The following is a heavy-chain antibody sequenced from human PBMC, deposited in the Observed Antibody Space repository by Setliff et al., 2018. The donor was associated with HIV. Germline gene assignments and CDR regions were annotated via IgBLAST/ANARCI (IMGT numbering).Heavy chain of an antibody. CDR2: IYYSGTT. J-gene: IGHJ4*02. D-gene: IGHD6-13*01. CDR3: ARGSHGTSWTDY. CDR1: GGSISSSNYY. V-gene: IGHV4-39*07. Sequence: TVSGGSISSSNYYWGWIRQTPGKGLEWIGSIYYSGTTYYNPSLKSRVTMSVDTSTSRLSLKVHSVTAADTAMYYCARGSHGTSWTDYWGQGTLVTVSS.